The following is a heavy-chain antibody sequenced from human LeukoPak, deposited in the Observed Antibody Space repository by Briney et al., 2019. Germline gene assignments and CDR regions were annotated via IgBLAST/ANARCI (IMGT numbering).Heavy chain of an antibody. CDR3: AREYSYGYGLDY. J-gene: IGHJ4*02. V-gene: IGHV3-53*05. Sequence: GGSLRLSCAASGFTVSSYYMNWVRQAPGKELEWVSVIYTGGGRYYADSVKGRFTISRDNSKNTLYLQMNSLRAEDTAVYYCAREYSYGYGLDYWGQGTLVTVSS. CDR2: IYTGGGR. D-gene: IGHD5-18*01. CDR1: GFTVSSYY.